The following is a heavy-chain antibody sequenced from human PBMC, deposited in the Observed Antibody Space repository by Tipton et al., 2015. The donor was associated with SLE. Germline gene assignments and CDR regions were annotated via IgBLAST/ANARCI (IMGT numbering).Heavy chain of an antibody. CDR1: GGSITSNKW. J-gene: IGHJ3*02. Sequence: TLSLTCGVSGGSITSNKWWTWVRQSPGKGLEWIGEISHSGDTDYNPSLKSRVTMSVDKSKNQFSLRVSSVTAADTAVYYCARAGTGTAWGTFDIWGPGTMVTVSS. CDR2: ISHSGDT. D-gene: IGHD1-14*01. V-gene: IGHV4-4*02. CDR3: ARAGTGTAWGTFDI.